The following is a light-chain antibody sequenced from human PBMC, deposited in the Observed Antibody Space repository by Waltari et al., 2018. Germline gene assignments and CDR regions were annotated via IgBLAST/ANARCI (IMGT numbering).Light chain of an antibody. J-gene: IGKJ1*01. CDR1: QSISSY. Sequence: DIQMTQSPSSLSASVGDRVTITCRASQSISSYLNWYQQKPGKAPKLLIYAASSLQSGVPSRFSCSGSGRDFTLSISSLQPEDFATYYCQQSYSHTRTFGQGTKVEIK. CDR3: QQSYSHTRT. CDR2: AAS. V-gene: IGKV1-39*01.